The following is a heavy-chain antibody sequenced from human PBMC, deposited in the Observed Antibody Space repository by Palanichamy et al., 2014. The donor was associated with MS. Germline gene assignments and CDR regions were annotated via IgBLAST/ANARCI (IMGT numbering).Heavy chain of an antibody. CDR2: IYYSGST. CDR1: GGSINNYY. J-gene: IGHJ3*01. D-gene: IGHD3-3*01. CDR3: ARPREEWSYDGFDV. V-gene: IGHV4-59*01. Sequence: QVHLQESGPGLVKPSGTLSLTCTVSGGSINNYYWNWIRQPPGKGLEWIGHIYYSGSTNYNPSLKSRVTFSIDTSKNQFSLKLTSVTAADTAVYYCARPREEWSYDGFDVWGQGTMVTVSS.